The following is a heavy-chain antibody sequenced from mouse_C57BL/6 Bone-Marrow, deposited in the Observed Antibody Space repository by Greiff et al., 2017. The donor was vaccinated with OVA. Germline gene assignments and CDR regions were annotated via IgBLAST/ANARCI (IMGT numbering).Heavy chain of an antibody. CDR2: ISSGSSTI. CDR3: ARLGRPAMDY. Sequence: EVKLMESGGGLVKPGGSLKLSCAASGFTFSDYGMHWVRQAPEKGLEWVAYISSGSSTIYYADTVKGRFTISRDNAKNTLFLQMTSLRSEDTAMYYCARLGRPAMDYWGQGTSVTVSS. V-gene: IGHV5-17*01. D-gene: IGHD4-1*01. CDR1: GFTFSDYG. J-gene: IGHJ4*01.